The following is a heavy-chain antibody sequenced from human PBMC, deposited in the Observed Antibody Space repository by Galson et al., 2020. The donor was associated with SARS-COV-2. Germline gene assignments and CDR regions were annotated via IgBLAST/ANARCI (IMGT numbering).Heavy chain of an antibody. CDR1: GYTLTQFH. D-gene: IGHD3-9*01. CDR2: ISSSGTAI. CDR3: VRDLTGSPEPPFDS. V-gene: IGHV3-11*04. Sequence: NSGGSLRLSCAGSGYTLTQFHMSWIRQAPGKGLEWVSYISSSGTAIYYADPVKGRFTISRDYAKNSLFLQMNSLRAEDTAVYYCVRDLTGSPEPPFDSWGQGTLVTVSS. J-gene: IGHJ4*02.